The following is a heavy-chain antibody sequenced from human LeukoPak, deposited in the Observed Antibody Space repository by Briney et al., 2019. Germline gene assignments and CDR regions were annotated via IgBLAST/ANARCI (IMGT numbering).Heavy chain of an antibody. D-gene: IGHD4-17*01. J-gene: IGHJ3*02. CDR3: ATKIAVTARPSAFDI. V-gene: IGHV1-69*13. CDR1: GGTFSSYA. Sequence: SVKVSCKASGGTFSSYAISWVRQAPGQGLEWMGGIIPIFGTANYAQKFQGRVTITADESTSTAYMELSSLRSEDTAVYYCATKIAVTARPSAFDIWGQGTMVTVSS. CDR2: IIPIFGTA.